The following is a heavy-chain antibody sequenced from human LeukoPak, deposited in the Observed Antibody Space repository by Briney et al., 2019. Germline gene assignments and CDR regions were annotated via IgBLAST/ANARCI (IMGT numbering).Heavy chain of an antibody. D-gene: IGHD3-10*01. Sequence: ASVKVSCKASGYTFTGYYMHWVRQAPGQGLEWMGIINPSGGSTSYAQKFQGRVTMTRDTSTSTVYMELSSLRSEDTAVYYCARAQRFGEFLRPPGDYWGQGTLVTVSS. V-gene: IGHV1-46*01. CDR2: INPSGGST. CDR3: ARAQRFGEFLRPPGDY. CDR1: GYTFTGYY. J-gene: IGHJ4*02.